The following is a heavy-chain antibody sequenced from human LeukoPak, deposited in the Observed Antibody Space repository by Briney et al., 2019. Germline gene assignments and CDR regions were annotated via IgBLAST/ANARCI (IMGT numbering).Heavy chain of an antibody. CDR1: GGSISSYY. CDR3: ARTSYGSGSYFSSSWGKGYFDY. D-gene: IGHD3-10*01. V-gene: IGHV4-59*12. Sequence: PSETLSLTCTVSGGSISSYYWSWIRQPPGKGLEWIGYIYYSGSTNYNPSLKSRVTISVDTSKNQFSLKLSSVTAADTAVYYCARTSYGSGSYFSSSWGKGYFDYWGQGTLVTVSS. CDR2: IYYSGST. J-gene: IGHJ4*02.